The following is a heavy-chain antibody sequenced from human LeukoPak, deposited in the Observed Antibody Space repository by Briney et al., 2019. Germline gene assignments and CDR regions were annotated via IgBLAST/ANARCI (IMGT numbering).Heavy chain of an antibody. J-gene: IGHJ5*02. CDR1: GGSFSGYY. D-gene: IGHD2-21*02. Sequence: SETLSLTCAVYGGSFSGYYWSWIRQPPGKGLEWIGEINHSGSTNYNPSLKSRVTISVDTSKNQFSLKLSSVTAADTAVYYCATHVVVTAIAGDAPSTYNSGVPPGTRPVGWFDPWGQGTLVTVSS. CDR3: ATHVVVTAIAGDAPSTYNSGVPPGTRPVGWFDP. CDR2: INHSGST. V-gene: IGHV4-34*01.